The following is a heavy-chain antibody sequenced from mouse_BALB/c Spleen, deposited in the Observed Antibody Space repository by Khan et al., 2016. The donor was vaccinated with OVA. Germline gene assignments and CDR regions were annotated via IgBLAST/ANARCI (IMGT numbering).Heavy chain of an antibody. CDR2: ISSGGSYT. J-gene: IGHJ1*01. D-gene: IGHD1-2*01. Sequence: EVQLVESGGGLVKPGGSLKLSCAASGFTFSSYAMSWVRQTPEKRLEWVATISSGGSYTYFPDSVKGRFTISRDNVKNTLFLQMSSLMSEDTAMYYGSRPPFTTACYFDVWGAGTTLTVSS. V-gene: IGHV5-9-3*01. CDR1: GFTFSSYA. CDR3: SRPPFTTACYFDV.